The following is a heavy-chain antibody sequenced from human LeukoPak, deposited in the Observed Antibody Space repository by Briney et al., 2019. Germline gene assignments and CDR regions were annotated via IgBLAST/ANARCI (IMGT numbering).Heavy chain of an antibody. CDR2: ISYDGSNK. Sequence: PGRSLRLSCAASGFTFSSYATHWVRQAPGKGLEWVAVISYDGSNKYYADSVKGRFTISRDNSKNTLYLQMNSLRAEDTAVYYCARLGYCSSTSCHRAFDYWGQGTLVTVSS. J-gene: IGHJ4*02. CDR1: GFTFSSYA. V-gene: IGHV3-30*04. D-gene: IGHD2-2*01. CDR3: ARLGYCSSTSCHRAFDY.